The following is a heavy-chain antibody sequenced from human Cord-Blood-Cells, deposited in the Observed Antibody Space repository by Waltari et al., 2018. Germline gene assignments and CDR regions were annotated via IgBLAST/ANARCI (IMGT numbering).Heavy chain of an antibody. CDR3: ARVEAREAFDI. D-gene: IGHD6-6*01. V-gene: IGHV4-61*09. J-gene: IGHJ3*02. Sequence: QVQLPESGPGLVKPSQTLSLPCTVSGGSISSGSYYWSWIRQPAGKGLEWIGYIYTSGSTNYNPSLKSRVTISVDTSKNQFSLKLSSVTAADTAVYYCARVEAREAFDIWGQGTMVTVSS. CDR2: IYTSGST. CDR1: GGSISSGSYY.